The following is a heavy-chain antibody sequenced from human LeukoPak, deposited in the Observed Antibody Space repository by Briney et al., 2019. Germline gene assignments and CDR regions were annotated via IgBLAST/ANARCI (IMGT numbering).Heavy chain of an antibody. Sequence: GGSLRLSCAASGFTFSSYAMSWVRQTPGKGLEWVSTISESAGSIYYADSVQGRSTISRDNSKYTLSLQMNSLRAEDTAVYYCAKAKFGPMSGMDIWGQGTTVTVSS. CDR3: AKAKFGPMSGMDI. D-gene: IGHD3-16*01. J-gene: IGHJ6*02. CDR1: GFTFSSYA. CDR2: ISESAGSI. V-gene: IGHV3-23*01.